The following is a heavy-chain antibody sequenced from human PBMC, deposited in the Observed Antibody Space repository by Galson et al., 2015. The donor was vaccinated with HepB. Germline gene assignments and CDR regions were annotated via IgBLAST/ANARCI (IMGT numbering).Heavy chain of an antibody. CDR2: FSGSAGST. Sequence: SLRLSCAASGFSFSSYAMSWVRQAPGKGLEWVSAFSGSAGSTYYADSVKGRFAISRDNSKNMLYLQMNSLRAEDTAVYYCAKEASRDQYFDWLSHPLDSWGQGTLVTVSS. D-gene: IGHD3-9*01. V-gene: IGHV3-23*01. CDR3: AKEASRDQYFDWLSHPLDS. J-gene: IGHJ5*01. CDR1: GFSFSSYA.